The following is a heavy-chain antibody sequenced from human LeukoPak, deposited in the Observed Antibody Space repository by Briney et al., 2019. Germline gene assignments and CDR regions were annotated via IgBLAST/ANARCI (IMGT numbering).Heavy chain of an antibody. D-gene: IGHD3-3*01. CDR1: GYTFTGYY. Sequence: ASVKVSCKASGYTFTGYYMHWVRQAPGQGLEWMGWINPNSGGTNYAQKLQGRVTMTTDTSTSTAYMELRSLRSDDTAVYYCARENGYDFWSGYYPFDYWGQGTLVTVSS. J-gene: IGHJ4*02. CDR3: ARENGYDFWSGYYPFDY. CDR2: INPNSGGT. V-gene: IGHV1-2*02.